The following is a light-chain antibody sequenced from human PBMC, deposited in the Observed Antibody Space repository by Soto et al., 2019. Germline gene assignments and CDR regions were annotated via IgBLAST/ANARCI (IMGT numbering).Light chain of an antibody. Sequence: DIQMTQSPSTLSGSVGDRVTITCRASQTISSWLAWYQQKPGKAPKLLIYKASTLKSVVPSRFSGSGSGTEFTLTISCLQPDDFATYYCQHYNSYSEAFGQGTKVQLK. CDR3: QHYNSYSEA. V-gene: IGKV1-5*03. CDR2: KAS. J-gene: IGKJ1*01. CDR1: QTISSW.